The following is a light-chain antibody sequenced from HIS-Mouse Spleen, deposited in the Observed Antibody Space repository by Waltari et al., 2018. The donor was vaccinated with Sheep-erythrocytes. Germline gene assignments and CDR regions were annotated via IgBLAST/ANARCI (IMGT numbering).Light chain of an antibody. CDR1: SSDVGSYNL. J-gene: IGLJ3*02. Sequence: QSALTQPASVSGSPGQSITISCTGTSSDVGSYNLVHWYHQHPGKAPKLMIYEGSKRPSGVSNRFSGSKSGNTASLTISGLQAEDEADYYCCSYAGSSTPWVFGGGTKLTVL. CDR3: CSYAGSSTPWV. CDR2: EGS. V-gene: IGLV2-23*01.